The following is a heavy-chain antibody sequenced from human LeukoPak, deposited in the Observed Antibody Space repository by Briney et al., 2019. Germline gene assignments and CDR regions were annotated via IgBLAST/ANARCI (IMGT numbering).Heavy chain of an antibody. Sequence: GSLRLSCVSSGFTIGTAWMSWVRQAPGKGLEWLGHIKSEGEGATTDYAAPAKGRFAISRDDSKDMIYLQMSSLKIDDTAIYYCIAHFPYFYGFDVWGKGTTVTVSS. D-gene: IGHD3-3*02. J-gene: IGHJ6*04. CDR1: GFTIGTAW. CDR3: IAHFPYFYGFDV. V-gene: IGHV3-15*01. CDR2: IKSEGEGATT.